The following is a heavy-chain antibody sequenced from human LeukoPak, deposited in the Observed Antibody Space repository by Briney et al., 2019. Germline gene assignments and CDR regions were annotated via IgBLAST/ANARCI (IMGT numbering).Heavy chain of an antibody. J-gene: IGHJ3*02. CDR2: INTNTGNP. CDR1: GYTFTSYA. D-gene: IGHD3-22*01. CDR3: ASDYDSSGYYYGPAFDI. V-gene: IGHV7-4-1*02. Sequence: GASVKVSCKASGYTFTSYAMNWVRQAPGQGLEWMGWINTNTGNPTYAQGFTGRFVFSLDTSVSTAYLQISSLKAEDTAVYYCASDYDSSGYYYGPAFDIWGQGTMVTVSS.